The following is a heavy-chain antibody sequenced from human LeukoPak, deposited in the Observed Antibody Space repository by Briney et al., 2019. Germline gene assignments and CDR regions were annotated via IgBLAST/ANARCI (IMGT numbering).Heavy chain of an antibody. V-gene: IGHV3-11*05. Sequence: GGSLRLSCAASGLTFSDYYMSWIRQAPGKGLEWVSYISRSSGHTNYADSVKGRFTISRDNAKNSLYLQMNSLRAEDTAVYYCARGLGWGDNWGQGTLVSVSS. CDR3: ARGLGWGDN. CDR1: GLTFSDYY. J-gene: IGHJ4*02. CDR2: ISRSSGHT. D-gene: IGHD7-27*01.